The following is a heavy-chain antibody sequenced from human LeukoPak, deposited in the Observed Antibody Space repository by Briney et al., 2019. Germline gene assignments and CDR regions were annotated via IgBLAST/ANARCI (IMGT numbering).Heavy chain of an antibody. J-gene: IGHJ4*02. V-gene: IGHV1-18*01. Sequence: ASVKVSCKASGYTFTSYGISWVRQAPGQGLEWMGWISAYNGNTNYAQKLQGRVTMTTDTSTSTAYMELRSLRSDDTAVYYCARVIHRGGDCYGSGYWGQGTLVTVSS. CDR1: GYTFTSYG. CDR2: ISAYNGNT. CDR3: ARVIHRGGDCYGSGY. D-gene: IGHD2-21*02.